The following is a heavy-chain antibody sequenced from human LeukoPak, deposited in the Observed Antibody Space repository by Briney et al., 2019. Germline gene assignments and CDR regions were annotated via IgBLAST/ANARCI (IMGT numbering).Heavy chain of an antibody. Sequence: GGSLRLSCAASGFTFSGSVMHWVRLASGKGLEGVGRITSKPNSYATVYAASVKGRFTISSDDSKNTAYLQMNSLKTEDTAVYYCTGGSGWYSPDYWGQGTLVTVSS. CDR3: TGGSGWYSPDY. D-gene: IGHD6-19*01. CDR2: ITSKPNSYAT. CDR1: GFTFSGSV. V-gene: IGHV3-73*01. J-gene: IGHJ4*02.